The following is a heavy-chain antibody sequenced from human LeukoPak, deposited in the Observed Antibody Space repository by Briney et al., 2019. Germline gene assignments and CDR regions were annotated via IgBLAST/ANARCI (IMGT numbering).Heavy chain of an antibody. CDR1: GYTFTSYA. CDR2: ISGHSTNR. V-gene: IGHV1-18*01. D-gene: IGHD3-9*01. CDR3: ARPYDIFKFYRDV. J-gene: IGHJ6*03. Sequence: ASVKVSCKASGYTFTSYAISWVRQAPGQGPEWMGWISGHSTNRKIAQKFQGRVTMTTDTSTSTATMELRSLRSDDTGVLYCARPYDIFKFYRDVWGEGTAVSVSS.